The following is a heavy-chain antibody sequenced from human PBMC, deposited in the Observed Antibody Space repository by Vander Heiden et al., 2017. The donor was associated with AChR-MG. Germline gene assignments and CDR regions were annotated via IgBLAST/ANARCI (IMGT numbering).Heavy chain of an antibody. Sequence: QVQLPESGPGLVKPSETLSHTCPAGGSISSYYWSWIRQSPGKGLEWIGDISYSGTTNSNPSLRSRVIISVDTSKNQFSLKLSSVTAADTAVYYCARGGTGLGLGRWPYYFDYWGQGTLVTVSS. D-gene: IGHD4-17*01. V-gene: IGHV4-59*01. CDR3: ARGGTGLGLGRWPYYFDY. CDR1: GGSISSYY. J-gene: IGHJ4*02. CDR2: ISYSGTT.